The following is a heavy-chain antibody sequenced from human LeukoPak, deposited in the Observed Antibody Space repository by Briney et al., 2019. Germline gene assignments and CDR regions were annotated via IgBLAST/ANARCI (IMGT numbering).Heavy chain of an antibody. J-gene: IGHJ4*02. CDR1: GFTFTTYW. D-gene: IGHD5-18*01. Sequence: GESLRLSCAASGFTFTTYWMSWVRQAPGKGLEWVANIKQDGTEKYYVDSVKGRFTISRDNSKNTLYLQMNSLRAEDTAVYYCAKGRYSYGWSYFDYWGQGTLVTVSS. V-gene: IGHV3-7*01. CDR3: AKGRYSYGWSYFDY. CDR2: IKQDGTEK.